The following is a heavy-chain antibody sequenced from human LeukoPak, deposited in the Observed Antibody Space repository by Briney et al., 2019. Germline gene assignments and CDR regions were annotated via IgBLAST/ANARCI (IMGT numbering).Heavy chain of an antibody. D-gene: IGHD3-22*01. CDR2: IYYSGST. CDR1: GGSISSSSYY. V-gene: IGHV4-39*07. Sequence: SETLSLTCSVSGGSISSSSYYWGWIRQPPGKGLEWIGSIYYSGSTYYNPSLKSRVTISVDTSKNQFSLMLYSVTAADTAVYYCARDRRYYDSSGYYYYYGMDVWGQGTTVTVSS. CDR3: ARDRRYYDSSGYYYYYGMDV. J-gene: IGHJ6*02.